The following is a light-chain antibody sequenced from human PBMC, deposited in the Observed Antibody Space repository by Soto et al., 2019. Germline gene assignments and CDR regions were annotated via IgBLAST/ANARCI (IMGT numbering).Light chain of an antibody. CDR2: AAV. J-gene: IGKJ5*01. Sequence: MQITQSPFSLSSSFVYVVTLTCRASQSISSYLNWYQQKPGKPPKLLIYAAVSLQSGIPSRFSGSGSGTEFTLTISSLQPEDFATYYCQQLNSYPITFGQGTRLEIK. CDR3: QQLNSYPIT. V-gene: IGKV1-9*01. CDR1: QSISSY.